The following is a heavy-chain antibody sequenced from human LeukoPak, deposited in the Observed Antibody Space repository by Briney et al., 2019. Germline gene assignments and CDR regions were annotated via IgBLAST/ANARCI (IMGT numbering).Heavy chain of an antibody. J-gene: IGHJ4*02. D-gene: IGHD4/OR15-4a*01. Sequence: GGSLRLSCAASGISFTNFYMTWVRQAPGKGLEWVANIKADGSEKSYVDSVKGRFTISRDNAKNAVYLQMNSRRAEDTALYYCARRWANHDFWGQGALVTVSS. CDR1: GISFTNFY. CDR3: ARRWANHDF. CDR2: IKADGSEK. V-gene: IGHV3-7*01.